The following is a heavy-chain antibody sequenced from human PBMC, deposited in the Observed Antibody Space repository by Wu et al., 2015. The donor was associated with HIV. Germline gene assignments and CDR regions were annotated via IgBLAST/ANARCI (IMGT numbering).Heavy chain of an antibody. CDR1: GYTFTSYD. CDR3: ARDDYYDSSGLGLLWHFDL. J-gene: IGHJ2*01. D-gene: IGHD3-22*01. CDR2: ISAYNGKT. Sequence: QVQLVQSGAEVKKPGASVKVSCTASGYTFTSYDITWVRQAPGQGLEWMGWISAYNGKTNYAQKFQGRVTMTTDTSTSTAYMELRSLRFDDTAVYYCARDDYYDSSGLGLLWHFDLWGRGTLVTVSS. V-gene: IGHV1-18*01.